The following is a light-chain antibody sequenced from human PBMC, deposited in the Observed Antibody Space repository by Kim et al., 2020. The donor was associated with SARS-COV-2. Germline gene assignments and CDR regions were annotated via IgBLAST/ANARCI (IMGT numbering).Light chain of an antibody. CDR3: QQYDNLPIT. J-gene: IGKJ5*01. V-gene: IGKV1-33*01. CDR1: QDISND. Sequence: DIQMTQSPSSLSASVGDRVTITCQASQDISNDLNWYQQKPGKAPKLLIYDASNLETGDPSRFSGSGSGTDFTFTISSLQPEDIATYYCQQYDNLPITYGQEARLEIK. CDR2: DAS.